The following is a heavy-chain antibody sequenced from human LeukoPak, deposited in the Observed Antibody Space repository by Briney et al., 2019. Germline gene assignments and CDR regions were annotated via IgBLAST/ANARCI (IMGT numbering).Heavy chain of an antibody. Sequence: ASVKVSCKASGYTFTCYGISWVRQAPGQGLEWMGWISAHNGNTNYAQKLQGRVTMTTDTSTSTAYMELRSLRSDDTAVYYCARGGPPGPVYSSSWYNWFDPWGQGTLVTVSS. CDR1: GYTFTCYG. D-gene: IGHD6-13*01. CDR3: ARGGPPGPVYSSSWYNWFDP. J-gene: IGHJ5*02. CDR2: ISAHNGNT. V-gene: IGHV1-18*01.